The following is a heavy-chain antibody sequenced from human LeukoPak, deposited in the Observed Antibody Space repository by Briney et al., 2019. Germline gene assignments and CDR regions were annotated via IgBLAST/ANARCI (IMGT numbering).Heavy chain of an antibody. CDR2: FYPADSDT. CDR1: GYSFTNYW. Sequence: GESLKISCKGSGYSFTNYWIGWVRHMPGKGLEWMGIFYPADSDTRYNPSFQGQVTFSADKSISTAFLQWSSQKASDTAMYFCARHSTLGYCSTTSCRTPFDVWGQGTMVTVSS. J-gene: IGHJ3*01. D-gene: IGHD2-2*01. V-gene: IGHV5-51*01. CDR3: ARHSTLGYCSTTSCRTPFDV.